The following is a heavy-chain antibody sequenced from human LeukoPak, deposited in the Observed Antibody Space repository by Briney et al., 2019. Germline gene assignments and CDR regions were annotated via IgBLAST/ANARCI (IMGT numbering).Heavy chain of an antibody. CDR2: ISSSGSTM. CDR1: GFTFSDYY. V-gene: IGHV3-11*01. CDR3: ARDYDFWKGPVYDY. J-gene: IGHJ4*02. Sequence: GGSLRLSCAASGFTFSDYYMSWIRQAPGKGLEWVSYISSSGSTMYYADSVKGRFTISRDNAKNSLYLQMNSLRAEDTAVYYCARDYDFWKGPVYDYWGQGTLVTVSS. D-gene: IGHD3-3*01.